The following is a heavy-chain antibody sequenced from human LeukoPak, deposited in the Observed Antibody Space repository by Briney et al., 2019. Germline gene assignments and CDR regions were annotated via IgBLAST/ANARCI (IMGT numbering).Heavy chain of an antibody. CDR1: GGSISSSSYY. CDR2: IYYSGST. V-gene: IGHV4-39*07. J-gene: IGHJ4*02. D-gene: IGHD6-13*01. Sequence: SETLSLTCTVSGGSISSSSYYWGWIRQPPGKGLEWIGSIYYSGSTYYNPSLKSRVTISVDTSKNQFSLKLSSVTAADTAVYYCAREMGDSSSCFDYWGQGTLVTVSS. CDR3: AREMGDSSSCFDY.